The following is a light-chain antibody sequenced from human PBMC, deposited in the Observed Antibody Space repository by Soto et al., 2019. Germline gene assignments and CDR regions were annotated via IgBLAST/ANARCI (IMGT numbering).Light chain of an antibody. Sequence: DVVMTQSPLSLPVTLGQPASISCRSSQSLAYSDGNTYLNWFQQRPGQSPRRLIYQVSNRDSGVPDRFSVSGSGTDFTLKISRVEAEDVGVYYCMQGTHWPPYTFGQGTKLEIK. CDR1: QSLAYSDGNTY. CDR2: QVS. J-gene: IGKJ2*01. V-gene: IGKV2-30*01. CDR3: MQGTHWPPYT.